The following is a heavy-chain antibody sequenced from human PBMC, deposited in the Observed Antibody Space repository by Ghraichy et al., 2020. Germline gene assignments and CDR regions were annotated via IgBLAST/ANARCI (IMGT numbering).Heavy chain of an antibody. D-gene: IGHD3-10*01. CDR1: GFIFSSYP. CDR3: AKQSWFEAFDA. J-gene: IGHJ3*01. Sequence: GGSLRLSCAASGFIFSSYPMSWVRQAPGKGLEWVSTVSGNGDITDYAHSVAGRFTISRDNSKNTLHLQMNSLRAEDTAFYYCAKQSWFEAFDAWGQGTMVTGSS. CDR2: VSGNGDIT. V-gene: IGHV3-23*01.